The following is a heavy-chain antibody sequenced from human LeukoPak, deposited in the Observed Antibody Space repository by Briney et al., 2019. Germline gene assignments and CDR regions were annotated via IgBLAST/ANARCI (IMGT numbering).Heavy chain of an antibody. CDR1: VYTFSNCC. CDR2: MRQDGSLK. Sequence: GVTLRPPCAVSVYTFSNCCQICIRQARGKGREGVANMRQDGSLKHYVDSMKGRFTISRDNHKNSLYLQMNSLRVEDTAVYYCVRDSGGSIRGIYYDAFYIWGEGTMVTVSS. D-gene: IGHD2/OR15-2a*01. J-gene: IGHJ3*02. V-gene: IGHV3-7*01. CDR3: VRDSGGSIRGIYYDAFYI.